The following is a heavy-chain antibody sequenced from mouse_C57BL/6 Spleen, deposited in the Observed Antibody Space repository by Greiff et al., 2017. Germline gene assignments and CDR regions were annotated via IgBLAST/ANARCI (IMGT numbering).Heavy chain of an antibody. CDR1: GFTFSDYG. Sequence: EVMLVESGGGLVKPGGSLKLSCAASGFTFSDYGMHWVRQAPEKGLEWVAYISSGSSTIYYADTVKGRFTISRDNAKNTLFLQMTSLRSEDTAMYYCARSSSGYLTWFAYWGQGTLVTVSA. CDR2: ISSGSSTI. V-gene: IGHV5-17*01. D-gene: IGHD3-2*02. J-gene: IGHJ3*01. CDR3: ARSSSGYLTWFAY.